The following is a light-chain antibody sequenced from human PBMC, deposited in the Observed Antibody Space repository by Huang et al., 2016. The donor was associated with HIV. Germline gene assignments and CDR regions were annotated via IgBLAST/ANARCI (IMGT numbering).Light chain of an antibody. V-gene: IGKV4-1*01. CDR3: QHYYSPPPT. J-gene: IGKJ1*01. CDR2: WAS. Sequence: DIVMTQSPDSLAVSLGERATINCKSSQSILYSSNNKNYLAWYQQKPGQPPRLLIYWASTRESGVPDRFSGSGSGTDFPLTISSLQAEDVAVYYCQHYYSPPPTFGQGTKVEIK. CDR1: QSILYSSNNKNY.